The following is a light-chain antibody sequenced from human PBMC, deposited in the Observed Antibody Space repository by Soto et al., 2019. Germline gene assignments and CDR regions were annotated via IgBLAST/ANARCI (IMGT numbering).Light chain of an antibody. J-gene: IGLJ2*01. V-gene: IGLV3-21*02. CDR2: DDS. Sequence: SYELTQPPSVAVGPGQTARITCGGNNIGSKSVHWHQQKPGQAPVLVVYDDSDRPSGIPERFSGSNSGNTATLTISRVEAGDEADYYCQVWDSSSDHVVFGGGTKVTVL. CDR1: NIGSKS. CDR3: QVWDSSSDHVV.